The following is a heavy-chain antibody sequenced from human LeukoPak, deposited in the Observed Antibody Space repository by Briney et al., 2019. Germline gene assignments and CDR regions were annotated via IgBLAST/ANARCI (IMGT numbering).Heavy chain of an antibody. CDR1: GGSFSGYY. D-gene: IGHD6-13*01. Sequence: SETLSLTCAVYGGSFSGYYWSWIRQPLGKGLEWIGEINHSGSTNYNPSLKSRVTISVDTSKNQFSLKLSSVTAADTAVYYCARGLSAAADYWGQGTLVTVSS. CDR3: ARGLSAAADY. J-gene: IGHJ4*02. CDR2: INHSGST. V-gene: IGHV4-34*01.